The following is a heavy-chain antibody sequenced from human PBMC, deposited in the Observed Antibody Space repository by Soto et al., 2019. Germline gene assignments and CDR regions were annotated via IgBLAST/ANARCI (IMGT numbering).Heavy chain of an antibody. D-gene: IGHD1-26*01. CDR1: GGSFSGYY. V-gene: IGHV4-34*01. Sequence: SETLSLTCAVYGGSFSGYYWSWIRQPPGKGLEWIGEINHSGSTNYNPSLKSRVTISVDTSKNQFSLKLSSVTAADTAVYYCARYGRKLAYYYYYGMDVWGQGTTVTVSS. CDR3: ARYGRKLAYYYYYGMDV. J-gene: IGHJ6*02. CDR2: INHSGST.